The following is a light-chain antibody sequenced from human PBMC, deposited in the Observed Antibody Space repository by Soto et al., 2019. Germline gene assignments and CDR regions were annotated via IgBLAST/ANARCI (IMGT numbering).Light chain of an antibody. CDR2: AAS. V-gene: IGKV1-17*01. Sequence: DIHMTKSTSSLSASVGDRVTITCRASQGIRNGLGWFQQKPGKAPKCLISAASTLQSGVPSRFSGSGSGTEFTLTIRSLQPEDFATYYCLQHNIYPWTFGQGTKVDIK. CDR1: QGIRNG. J-gene: IGKJ1*01. CDR3: LQHNIYPWT.